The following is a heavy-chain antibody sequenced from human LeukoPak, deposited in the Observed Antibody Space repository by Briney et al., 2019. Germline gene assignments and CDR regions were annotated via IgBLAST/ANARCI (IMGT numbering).Heavy chain of an antibody. CDR1: GVSLRGYY. CDR2: ISHEGDS. CDR3: ARGRNYVSDFYFDV. D-gene: IGHD1-7*01. V-gene: IGHV4-34*01. J-gene: IGHJ6*03. Sequence: SETLSLTCAVYGVSLRGYYWSWIRQSPEKGLEWIGEISHEGDSIYNPSLKSRLTLSVDMSKNQFSLKLRSVTAADTAVYYCARGRNYVSDFYFDVWGKGTTVIVSS.